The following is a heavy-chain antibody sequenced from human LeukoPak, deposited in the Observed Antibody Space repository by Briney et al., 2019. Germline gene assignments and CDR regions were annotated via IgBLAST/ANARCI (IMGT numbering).Heavy chain of an antibody. J-gene: IGHJ6*03. CDR2: IRYDGSNK. Sequence: GGSLRLSCAASGFTFSSYGMHWVRQAPGKGLEWVAFIRYDGSNKYYADSVKGRFTIPRDNSKNTLYLQMNSLRAEDTAVYYCAKDWDKYYYYMDVWGKGTTVTISS. CDR1: GFTFSSYG. D-gene: IGHD1-26*01. V-gene: IGHV3-30*02. CDR3: AKDWDKYYYYMDV.